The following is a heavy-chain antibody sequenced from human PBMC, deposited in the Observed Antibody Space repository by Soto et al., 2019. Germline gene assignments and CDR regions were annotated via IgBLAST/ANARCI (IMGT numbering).Heavy chain of an antibody. CDR1: GYKFTDYY. CDR2: VNPKRGDA. J-gene: IGHJ2*01. Sequence: QVVLVQSGAEVKKPGDSVKVSCKSSGYKFTDYYIHWVRQAPGQGPEWMGWVNPKRGDAVYAQKFQGWVTMTRDTAISTAYLEVNRLKPDDTAVYFCARDPGLPGRYWYFDLWGRGTLVTVSS. D-gene: IGHD3-9*01. V-gene: IGHV1-2*04. CDR3: ARDPGLPGRYWYFDL.